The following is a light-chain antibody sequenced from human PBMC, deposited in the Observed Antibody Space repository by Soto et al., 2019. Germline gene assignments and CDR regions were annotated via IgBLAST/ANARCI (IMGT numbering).Light chain of an antibody. J-gene: IGLJ1*01. V-gene: IGLV2-14*01. Sequence: SALTHPASVSGSPGRAIRISCTGTSSGVGGYYYVSWYQHHPCKAPKLIIYQVSNRPSGVSNRFSGSKSGNTASLTISGLQAEDEADYYCSSYTSSNTFYVFGTGTKVTVL. CDR3: SSYTSSNTFYV. CDR1: SSGVGGYYY. CDR2: QVS.